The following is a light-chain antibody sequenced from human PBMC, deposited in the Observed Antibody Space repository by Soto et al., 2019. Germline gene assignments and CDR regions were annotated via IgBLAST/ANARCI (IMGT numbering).Light chain of an antibody. CDR1: SSKIGAGYA. CDR2: SNT. V-gene: IGLV1-40*01. Sequence: QSVLTQPPSVSGAPGQRVTISCTGSSSKIGAGYAVHWYQQLPGTAPKLLIYSNTIRPSGVPDRFSGSKSGTSASLAITGLQAEDEADYYCQSFDSSLIAYVFGTGTKVTVL. CDR3: QSFDSSLIAYV. J-gene: IGLJ1*01.